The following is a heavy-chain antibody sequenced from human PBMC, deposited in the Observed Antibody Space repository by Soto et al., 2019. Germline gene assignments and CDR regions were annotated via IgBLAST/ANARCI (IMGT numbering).Heavy chain of an antibody. J-gene: IGHJ4*02. D-gene: IGHD4-17*01. CDR1: GFTLSSYW. Sequence: GGSLRLSCAASGFTLSSYWMTWVRQAPGKGLEWVANINQDGSENYYVDSVKGRFTISRDNARNSLYLQMNTLRAEDTAVYYCAIAVGDYGPMHWYWGQGTLVTGST. V-gene: IGHV3-7*03. CDR2: INQDGSEN. CDR3: AIAVGDYGPMHWY.